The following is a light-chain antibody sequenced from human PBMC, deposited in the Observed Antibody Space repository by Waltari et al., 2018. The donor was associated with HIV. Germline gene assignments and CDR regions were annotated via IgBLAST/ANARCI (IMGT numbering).Light chain of an antibody. V-gene: IGLV1-51*01. Sequence: QSVLTQPPSLSAAPGQKVSITCSGSSSNIGVNYVSWYQQFPRTAPKLLIYDNNERPSGIPYRFSGSKSGTSATLDITGLRTGDEADYYCVSWDSSLRGVLFGGGTKLTVL. CDR1: SSNIGVNY. J-gene: IGLJ2*01. CDR2: DNN. CDR3: VSWDSSLRGVL.